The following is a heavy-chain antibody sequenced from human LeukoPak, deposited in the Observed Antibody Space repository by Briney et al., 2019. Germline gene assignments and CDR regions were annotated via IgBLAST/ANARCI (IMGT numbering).Heavy chain of an antibody. V-gene: IGHV3-21*01. CDR1: GFTFSSYS. J-gene: IGHJ4*02. D-gene: IGHD3-10*01. CDR3: ARDHTVVHIFDY. Sequence: GGSLRLSCAASGFTFSSYSMNWVRQAPGKGLEWVSSISSSSSYIYYADSVKGRFTISRDNAKNSLYLQMNSLRAEDTAVYYCARDHTVVHIFDYWGQGTLVTVSS. CDR2: ISSSSSYI.